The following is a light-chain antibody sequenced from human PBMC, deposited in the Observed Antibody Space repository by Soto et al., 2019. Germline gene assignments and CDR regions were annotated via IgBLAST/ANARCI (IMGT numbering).Light chain of an antibody. CDR3: SSYAGSYAWV. CDR2: NVS. CDR1: SNDVGGYSY. Sequence: QSALTQPRSVSGSPGQSVTISCTGTSNDVGGYSYVSWYQQDPGKAPKLMIYNVSKRPSGVPDRFSGSKSGNTASLTISGLRAEDEADYYCSSYAGSYAWVFGGGTQLTVL. V-gene: IGLV2-11*01. J-gene: IGLJ3*02.